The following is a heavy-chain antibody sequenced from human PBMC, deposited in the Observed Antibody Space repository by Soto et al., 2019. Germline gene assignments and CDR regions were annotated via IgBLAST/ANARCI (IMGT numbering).Heavy chain of an antibody. Sequence: QVQLQESGPGLVKPSETLSLTCTVSGVSVSSNSYYWTWIRQPPGKGLEWIGHNYYSGATNYNPSLKSRVTISIDTSKNQFSLKVNSVSASDTAVYYCARSRRLDVSDIWGQGTMVTVSS. CDR2: NYYSGAT. V-gene: IGHV4-61*01. CDR1: GVSVSSNSYY. CDR3: ARSRRLDVSDI. J-gene: IGHJ3*02.